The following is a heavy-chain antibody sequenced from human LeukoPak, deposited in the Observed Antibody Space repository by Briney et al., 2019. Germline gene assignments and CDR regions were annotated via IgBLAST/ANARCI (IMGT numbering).Heavy chain of an antibody. CDR3: ARDGFSRISVFGVVSDAFDI. J-gene: IGHJ3*02. V-gene: IGHV3-7*01. Sequence: PGGSLRLSCAASGFTFSSYWMSWVRQAPGKGLEWVANIKQDGSEKYYVDSVKGRFTISRDNAKNSLYLQMNSLRAEDTAVFYCARDGFSRISVFGVVSDAFDIWGQGTLVTVSS. D-gene: IGHD3-3*01. CDR2: IKQDGSEK. CDR1: GFTFSSYW.